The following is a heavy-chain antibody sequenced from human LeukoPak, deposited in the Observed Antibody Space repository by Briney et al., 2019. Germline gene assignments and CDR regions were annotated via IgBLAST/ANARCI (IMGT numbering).Heavy chain of an antibody. CDR2: ISPSGVTT. Sequence: PGGSLRLSCAASEFTFSSYAMTWLPQAPGKGLEWVSGISPSGVTTYYADSVQGRFTISRDNSKNTLYLQMNSLSPEDTAIYYCAKSLPLAGRRPFFFDYWGQGTLVTVSS. V-gene: IGHV3-23*01. D-gene: IGHD6-19*01. CDR3: AKSLPLAGRRPFFFDY. J-gene: IGHJ4*02. CDR1: EFTFSSYA.